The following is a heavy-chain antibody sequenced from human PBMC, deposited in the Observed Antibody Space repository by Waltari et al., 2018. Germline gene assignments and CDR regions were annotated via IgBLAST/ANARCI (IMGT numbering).Heavy chain of an antibody. J-gene: IGHJ6*02. D-gene: IGHD3-10*01. CDR2: IYHSGTT. CDR1: GGSISSGGYY. Sequence: QVQLQESGPGLVKPSQTLSLTCTVSGGSISSGGYYWSWIRQHPGKGLEWIGYIYHSGTTSYNPSLKSRVTRSVDRSKNQFSLKLSSVTAADTAVYYCAREGVTMVRGVITKGGMDVWGQGTTVTVSS. CDR3: AREGVTMVRGVITKGGMDV. V-gene: IGHV4-31*03.